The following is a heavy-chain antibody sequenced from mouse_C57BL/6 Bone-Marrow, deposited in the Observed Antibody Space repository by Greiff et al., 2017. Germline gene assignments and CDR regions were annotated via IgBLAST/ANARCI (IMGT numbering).Heavy chain of an antibody. J-gene: IGHJ4*01. CDR1: GYTFTSYW. V-gene: IGHV1-53*01. D-gene: IGHD2-2*01. Sequence: QVQLQQPGTELVKPGASVKLSCKASGYTFTSYWMHWVKQRPGQGLEWIRNINPSNGGTNYNEKFKSKATLTVDKSSSTAYMQLSSLTSEDSAVYYCARGNWLYYYAMDYWGQGTSVTVSS. CDR2: INPSNGGT. CDR3: ARGNWLYYYAMDY.